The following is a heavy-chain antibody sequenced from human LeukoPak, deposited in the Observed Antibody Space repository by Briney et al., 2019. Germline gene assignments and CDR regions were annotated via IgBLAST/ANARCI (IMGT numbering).Heavy chain of an antibody. Sequence: GGSLRLSCAASGFTFSSYWMSWVRQAPGKGLEWVANIKQDGSEKYYVDSVKGRFTISRDNAKNSLYLQMNSLRAEDTAVYYCARESIAVAGAFDYWGQGTLVTVSS. CDR1: GFTFSSYW. V-gene: IGHV3-7*03. J-gene: IGHJ4*02. D-gene: IGHD6-19*01. CDR2: IKQDGSEK. CDR3: ARESIAVAGAFDY.